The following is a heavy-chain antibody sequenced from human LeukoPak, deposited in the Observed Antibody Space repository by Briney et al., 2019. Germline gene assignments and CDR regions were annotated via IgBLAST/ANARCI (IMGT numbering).Heavy chain of an antibody. CDR2: IRSKANSYAT. CDR3: AKSLHYYDFWSGYYGIDY. Sequence: GGSLRLSCAASGFTFSGSAMHWVRQASGKGLEWVGRIRSKANSYATAYAASVKGRFTISRDDSKNTAYLQMNSLKTEDTAVYYCAKSLHYYDFWSGYYGIDYWGQGTLVTVSS. CDR1: GFTFSGSA. V-gene: IGHV3-73*01. J-gene: IGHJ4*02. D-gene: IGHD3-3*01.